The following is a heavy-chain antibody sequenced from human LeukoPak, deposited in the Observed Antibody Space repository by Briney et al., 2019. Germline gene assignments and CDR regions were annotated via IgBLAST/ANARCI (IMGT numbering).Heavy chain of an antibody. D-gene: IGHD1-26*01. J-gene: IGHJ4*02. Sequence: SGGSLRLSCAASGFTFSSYGMHWVRQAPGKGLEGGAVISFDGSNKYYADSMKGRFTISRDNSKNMLYLQMNSLRAEDTAVYYCAKEARWWELMYYFDYWGQGTLVTVSS. CDR1: GFTFSSYG. CDR2: ISFDGSNK. CDR3: AKEARWWELMYYFDY. V-gene: IGHV3-30*18.